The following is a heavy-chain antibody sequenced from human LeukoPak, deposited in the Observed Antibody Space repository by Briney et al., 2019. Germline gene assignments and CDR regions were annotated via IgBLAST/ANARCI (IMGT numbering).Heavy chain of an antibody. J-gene: IGHJ4*02. V-gene: IGHV3-30*02. CDR2: ISYDGSNR. Sequence: GGSLRLSCAASTFTFNSYGMHWVRQAPGKGLEWEAFISYDGSNRYYVDSVKGRFTISRDNSKNTLYLQMNSLRPEDTAVYYCAKVRGPGEVSGWYYFDSWGQGTLVTVSS. D-gene: IGHD6-19*01. CDR1: TFTFNSYG. CDR3: AKVRGPGEVSGWYYFDS.